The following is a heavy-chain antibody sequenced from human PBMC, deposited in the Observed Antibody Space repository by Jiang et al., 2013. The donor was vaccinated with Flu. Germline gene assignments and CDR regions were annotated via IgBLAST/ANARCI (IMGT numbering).Heavy chain of an antibody. D-gene: IGHD4-23*01. Sequence: CTVSGDSVSSVSYYWSWIRQPPGKGLEWTGYIYNSGSTRYNPSLKSRVTISVDTSKNQFSLRLSSVTTADTAVYYCARLRWSNDAFDIWGQGTMVTVSS. CDR2: IYNSGST. J-gene: IGHJ3*02. V-gene: IGHV4-61*01. CDR3: ARLRWSNDAFDI. CDR1: GDSVSSVSYY.